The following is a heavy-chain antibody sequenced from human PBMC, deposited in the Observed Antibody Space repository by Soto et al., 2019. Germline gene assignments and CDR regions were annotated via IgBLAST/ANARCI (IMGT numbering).Heavy chain of an antibody. D-gene: IGHD1-7*01. CDR1: GGSISSGGYY. CDR2: IYYSGST. V-gene: IGHV4-31*03. Sequence: QVQLQESGPGLVKPSQTLSLTCTVSGGSISSGGYYWSWIRQHPGKGLEWIGYIYYSGSTYYNPSRKSRVTITVDTSKNQYSLKLSSVTAADTAVYYCAIDRGYNWNYGWFDPWGQGTLVTVSS. CDR3: AIDRGYNWNYGWFDP. J-gene: IGHJ5*02.